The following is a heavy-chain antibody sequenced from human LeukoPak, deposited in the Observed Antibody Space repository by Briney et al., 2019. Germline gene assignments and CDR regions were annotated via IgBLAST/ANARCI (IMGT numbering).Heavy chain of an antibody. Sequence: PSQTLSLTCTVSGGSTSSGSYYWSWIRQPAGKGLEWIGRIYTSGSTNYNPSLKSRVTISVDTSKNQFSLKLSSVTAADTAVYYCARESPLYDSSGYYAYWGQGTLVTVSS. D-gene: IGHD3-22*01. V-gene: IGHV4-61*02. CDR1: GGSTSSGSYY. CDR2: IYTSGST. CDR3: ARESPLYDSSGYYAY. J-gene: IGHJ4*02.